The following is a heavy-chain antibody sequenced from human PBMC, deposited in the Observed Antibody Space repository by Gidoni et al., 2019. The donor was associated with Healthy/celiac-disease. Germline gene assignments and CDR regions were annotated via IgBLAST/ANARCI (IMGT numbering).Heavy chain of an antibody. CDR3: ARGGTGTFDY. CDR1: GFTFSSYG. V-gene: IGHV3-33*01. D-gene: IGHD6-13*01. J-gene: IGHJ4*02. CDR2: LWYDGSNK. Sequence: QVQLVESGGGVVQPGRSLRLSCAASGFTFSSYGMHWVRQAPGKGLEGVAVLWYDGSNKYYADSVKGRFTISRDNSKNTLYLQMNSLRAEDTAVYYCARGGTGTFDYWGQGTLVTVSS.